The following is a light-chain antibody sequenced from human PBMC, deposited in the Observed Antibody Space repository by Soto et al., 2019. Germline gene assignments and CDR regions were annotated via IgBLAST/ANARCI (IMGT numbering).Light chain of an antibody. CDR2: DVS. CDR3: SWYTTRNTRQIV. J-gene: IGLJ1*01. Sequence: QSALTQPASVSGSPGQSINISCTGTSSDVGGYNYVSWYQHHPGKAPKLIIYDVSNRPSGVSNPFSGSKSGNTASLTISGLQPEDEADYYCSWYTTRNTRQIVSGTGNKLTVL. CDR1: SSDVGGYNY. V-gene: IGLV2-14*03.